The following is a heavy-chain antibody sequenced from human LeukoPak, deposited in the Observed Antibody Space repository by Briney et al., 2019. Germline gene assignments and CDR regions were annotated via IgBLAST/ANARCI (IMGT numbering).Heavy chain of an antibody. Sequence: SQTLSLTCAVSGGSISSGGYSWSWLRQPQGKGLEWIVYIYHSGSTYYNPSLKSPVTISVDRSKTQFSLKLSSVTAADTAVYYCARAPYYYDSSGYASDAFDIWGRGTMVTVSS. CDR3: ARAPYYYDSSGYASDAFDI. CDR2: IYHSGST. D-gene: IGHD3-22*01. J-gene: IGHJ3*02. CDR1: GGSISSGGYS. V-gene: IGHV4-30-2*01.